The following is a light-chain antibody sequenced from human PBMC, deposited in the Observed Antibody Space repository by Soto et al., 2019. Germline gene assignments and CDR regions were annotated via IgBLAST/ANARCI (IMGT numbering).Light chain of an antibody. Sequence: DIQMTQSPSTLSASVGDRVTITCRASQSISSWLAWYQQKPGKAPKLLIYKASSLESGVPSRFSGSGSGTEFTLTISGLQPDDFATYYCQQYSNFATFGQGTKVDIK. J-gene: IGKJ1*01. CDR1: QSISSW. V-gene: IGKV1-5*03. CDR2: KAS. CDR3: QQYSNFAT.